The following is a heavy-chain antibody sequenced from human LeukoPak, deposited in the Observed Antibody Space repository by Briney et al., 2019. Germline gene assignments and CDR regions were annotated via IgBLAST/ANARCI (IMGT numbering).Heavy chain of an antibody. J-gene: IGHJ3*02. Sequence: ASVKVSCKASGYTFTGYYMHWVRQAPGQGLEWMGWINPNSGGTNYAQKFQGRVTMTRDTSISTAYMELSRLRSDDTAVYYCARDLAHTKRSPFDIWGQGTMVTVSS. V-gene: IGHV1-2*02. CDR1: GYTFTGYY. D-gene: IGHD3-3*01. CDR2: INPNSGGT. CDR3: ARDLAHTKRSPFDI.